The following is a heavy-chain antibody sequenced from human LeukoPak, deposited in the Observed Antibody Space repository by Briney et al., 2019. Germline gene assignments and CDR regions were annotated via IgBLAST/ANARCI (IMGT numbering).Heavy chain of an antibody. CDR2: ISAYNGNT. V-gene: IGHV1-18*01. CDR3: ARGAGYCSSTSCPNWFDP. CDR1: GYTFTSYG. J-gene: IGHJ5*02. D-gene: IGHD2-2*01. Sequence: GASVKVSCKASGYTFTSYGISWVRQAPGQGLEWMGWISAYNGNTNYAQKLQGRVTMTTDTSTSTAYMELRSLRSDDTAVYYCARGAGYCSSTSCPNWFDPWGQGTLVTVSS.